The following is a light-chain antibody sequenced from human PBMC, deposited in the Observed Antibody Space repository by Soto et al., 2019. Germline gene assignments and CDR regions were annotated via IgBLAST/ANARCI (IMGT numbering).Light chain of an antibody. CDR1: QSVSGS. V-gene: IGKV3-15*01. Sequence: ETVMTQSPATLSVSPGERATLSCRASQSVSGSLAWYQQKPGQAPRLLIYGASTRATGIPARFSGSGSGTEFTLTISSLEPEDFAVYYCQQRNYWQVTFGQGTRLEIK. J-gene: IGKJ5*01. CDR3: QQRNYWQVT. CDR2: GAS.